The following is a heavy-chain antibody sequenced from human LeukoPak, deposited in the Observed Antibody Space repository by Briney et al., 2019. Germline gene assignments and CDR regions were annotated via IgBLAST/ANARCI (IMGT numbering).Heavy chain of an antibody. J-gene: IGHJ4*02. D-gene: IGHD3-22*01. CDR3: ARESTMIGFDY. CDR2: INRDGSDK. Sequence: GGSLRLSCAASGFTFSNYWMTWVRQTPGKGLEWVANINRDGSDKHYLDSVEGRFIISRDNAKNSLYLQMNSLRSEDTAVYYCARESTMIGFDYWGQGTLVTVSS. CDR1: GFTFSNYW. V-gene: IGHV3-7*03.